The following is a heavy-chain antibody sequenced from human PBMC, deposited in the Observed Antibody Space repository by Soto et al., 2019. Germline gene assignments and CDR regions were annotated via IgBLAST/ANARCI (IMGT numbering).Heavy chain of an antibody. J-gene: IGHJ4*02. V-gene: IGHV4-59*01. Sequence: TSETLSLTCTVSGGSISSYYWSWIRQPPGKGLEWIGYIYYSGSTNYNPSLKSRVTISVDTSKNQFSLKLSSVTAADTAVYYCASSSDGGGIFDYWGQGTLVTVSS. CDR2: IYYSGST. CDR3: ASSSDGGGIFDY. CDR1: GGSISSYY. D-gene: IGHD6-6*01.